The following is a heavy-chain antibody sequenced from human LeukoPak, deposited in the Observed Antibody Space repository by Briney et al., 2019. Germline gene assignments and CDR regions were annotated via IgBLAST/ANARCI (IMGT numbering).Heavy chain of an antibody. Sequence: SETLSLTCTVSGASISSYYWSWVRQPPGKGLEWIGFIYYSGSTNYNPSLKSRVTISVDTSKNQFSLKLSSVTAADTAVYDCARIKTTVTTVYFDLWGRGTLVTVSS. J-gene: IGHJ2*01. V-gene: IGHV4-59*08. D-gene: IGHD4-17*01. CDR1: GASISSYY. CDR2: IYYSGST. CDR3: ARIKTTVTTVYFDL.